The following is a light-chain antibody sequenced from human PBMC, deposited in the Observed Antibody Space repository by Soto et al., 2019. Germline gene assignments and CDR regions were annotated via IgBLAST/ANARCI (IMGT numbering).Light chain of an antibody. CDR1: SSDVGGYNY. CDR3: CSYAGSYVV. J-gene: IGLJ1*01. CDR2: DVS. V-gene: IGLV2-11*01. Sequence: QSVLTQPRPVSGSPGQSVTISCTGTSSDVGGYNYVSWYQQHPGKAPKLMIYDVSKRPSGVPDRFSGSKSGNTASLTISGLQAEDEADYYCCSYAGSYVVFGTGTKVTVL.